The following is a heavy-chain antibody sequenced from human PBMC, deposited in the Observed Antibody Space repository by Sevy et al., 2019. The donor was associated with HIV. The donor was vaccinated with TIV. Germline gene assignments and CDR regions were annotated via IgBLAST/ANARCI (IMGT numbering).Heavy chain of an antibody. CDR3: ARDDQPGGSGYSYYDFWSGYSQPRSPYFDY. D-gene: IGHD3-3*01. CDR2: IKQDGSEK. J-gene: IGHJ4*02. CDR1: GFTFSSYW. Sequence: GGSLRLSCAASGFTFSSYWMSWVRQAPGKGLEWVANIKQDGSEKYYVDSVKGRFTISRDNAKNSLYLQMKSLRAEDTAVYYCARDDQPGGSGYSYYDFWSGYSQPRSPYFDYWGQGTLVTVSS. V-gene: IGHV3-7*03.